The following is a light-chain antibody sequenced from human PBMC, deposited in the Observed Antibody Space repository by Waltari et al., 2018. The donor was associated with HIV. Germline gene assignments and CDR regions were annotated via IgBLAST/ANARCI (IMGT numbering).Light chain of an antibody. CDR1: KLGDQY. CDR3: RAWDSSTVV. CDR2: ADS. Sequence: SYELTQPPSVSVSPGQTASIPCSGDKLGDQYACWYQQKPGQSPVLLIYADSRRPSGIPERFSGSKSGNTATLTIRGTQAMDEADYYCRAWDSSTVVFGGGTKLTVL. V-gene: IGLV3-1*01. J-gene: IGLJ2*01.